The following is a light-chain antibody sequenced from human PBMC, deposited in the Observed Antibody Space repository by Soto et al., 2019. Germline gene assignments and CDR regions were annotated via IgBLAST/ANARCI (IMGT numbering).Light chain of an antibody. CDR3: QQYGSSLPLT. Sequence: EIVLTQSPGTLSLSPGERATLSCRASQSVSSSYLAWYQQKPGQAPRLLIYGASSRDTGIPDRFSGSGSGTDFTLTISRLEPEDFAVYYCQQYGSSLPLTFGGGTKVDIK. CDR2: GAS. J-gene: IGKJ4*01. CDR1: QSVSSSY. V-gene: IGKV3-20*01.